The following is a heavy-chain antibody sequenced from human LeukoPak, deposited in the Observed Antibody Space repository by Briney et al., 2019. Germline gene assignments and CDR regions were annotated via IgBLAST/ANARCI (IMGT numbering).Heavy chain of an antibody. CDR2: ISSGGTP. CDR1: GFAFTSSA. V-gene: IGHV3-23*01. Sequence: GGSLRLSCGASGFAFTSSAMTWVRQAPGKGLEWVSAISSGGTPYYAASVRGRFIISRDTSTNTLYLQVKSLTAEDTAVYYCAKPEVGVASIDCWGQGTLVTVSS. J-gene: IGHJ4*02. D-gene: IGHD2-2*01. CDR3: AKPEVGVASIDC.